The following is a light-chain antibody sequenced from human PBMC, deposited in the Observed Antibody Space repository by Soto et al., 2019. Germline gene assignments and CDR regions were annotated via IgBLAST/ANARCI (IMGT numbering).Light chain of an antibody. V-gene: IGKV3-15*01. CDR2: GAS. J-gene: IGKJ2*01. Sequence: TQSLGAMSLSTEERATICNMPSQSVSSIYLAWYQQIPGQAPRLRIYGASTRAAGIPARFSGSGSGTEFTLTISSLQSEDFVVYYCQQYNNWPHTFGEGTKVDIK. CDR3: QQYNNWPHT. CDR1: QSVSSIY.